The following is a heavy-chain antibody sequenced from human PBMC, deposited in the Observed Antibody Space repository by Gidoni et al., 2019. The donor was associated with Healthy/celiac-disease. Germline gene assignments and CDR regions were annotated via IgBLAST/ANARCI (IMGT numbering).Heavy chain of an antibody. V-gene: IGHV4-59*07. D-gene: IGHD3-3*01. J-gene: IGHJ5*02. CDR3: ARVIKSFGWFDT. CDR2: IYYSGST. Sequence: VSGPGLVKPSDTLSLTCTFSGGSISSYYWSWIRQPPGKGLEWIGYIYYSGSTNYNPSLKSRVTISVDTSKNQFSMKMSYVTAADQAVYYCARVIKSFGWFDTWGQGTMVTVSS. CDR1: GGSISSYY.